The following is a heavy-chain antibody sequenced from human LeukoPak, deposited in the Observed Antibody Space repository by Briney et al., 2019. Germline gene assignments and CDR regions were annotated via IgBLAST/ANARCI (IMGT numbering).Heavy chain of an antibody. Sequence: PGGSLRLSCAASGFVFSSNSMIWVRQAPGKGLEWVALISSGSEKYYADSVKGRFTISRDNSKDMLYLQMNSLRADDTAVYYCARDLELSAVYYFDSWGQGTLVIVSS. V-gene: IGHV3-30*03. J-gene: IGHJ4*02. CDR1: GFVFSSNS. CDR3: ARDLELSAVYYFDS. D-gene: IGHD3-3*01. CDR2: ISSGSEK.